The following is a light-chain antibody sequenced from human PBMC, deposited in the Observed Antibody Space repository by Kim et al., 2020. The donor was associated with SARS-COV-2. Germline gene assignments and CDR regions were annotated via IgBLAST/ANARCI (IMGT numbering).Light chain of an antibody. J-gene: IGLJ1*01. CDR3: QSYDISLSAYV. V-gene: IGLV1-40*01. CDR2: HNN. CDR1: SSNIGADYD. Sequence: QRVTISCTGSSSNIGADYDVHWYQHLPGTAPKLLISHNNNRPSGVPDRFSGSKSGTSASLAITGLQAEDEADYYCQSYDISLSAYVFGGGTKVTVL.